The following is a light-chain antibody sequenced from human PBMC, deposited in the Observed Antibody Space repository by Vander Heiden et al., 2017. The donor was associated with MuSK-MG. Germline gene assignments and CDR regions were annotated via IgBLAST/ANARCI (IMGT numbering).Light chain of an antibody. CDR2: GNS. CDR3: KTYDSSLSGYV. J-gene: IGLJ1*01. V-gene: IGLV1-40*01. CDR1: SSNIGAGYD. Sequence: QSVLTQPPSVSGAQGPRVTISCTGSSSNIGAGYDVHWYQQLPGTAPKLLIYGNSNRPSAVPDRFSGSKSGTSASLAITGLQAEDEADYYCKTYDSSLSGYVFGTGTKVTVL.